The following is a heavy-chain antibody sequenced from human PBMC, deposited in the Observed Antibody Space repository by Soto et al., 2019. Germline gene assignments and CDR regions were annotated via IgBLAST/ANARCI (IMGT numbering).Heavy chain of an antibody. CDR1: GGSISSAAYC. CDR3: ARGPSGDKVDS. D-gene: IGHD7-27*01. V-gene: IGHV4-30-4*01. J-gene: IGHJ4*02. CDR2: IYDGGTT. Sequence: SETLSLTCTVSGGSISSAAYCWSWIRQSPDKGLEWIGHIYDGGTTYSSPSLKGRVTISADTSETQFSLKLNSVSAADTAVYYCARGPSGDKVDSWGEGIQVTVSS.